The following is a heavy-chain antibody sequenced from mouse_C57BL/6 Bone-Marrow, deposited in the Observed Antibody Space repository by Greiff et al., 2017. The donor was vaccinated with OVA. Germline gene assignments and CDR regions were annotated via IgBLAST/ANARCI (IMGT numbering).Heavy chain of an antibody. CDR1: GYTFTDYN. CDR3: ARPYYDYDWYFDV. D-gene: IGHD2-4*01. J-gene: IGHJ1*03. CDR2: INPNNGGT. Sequence: VQLQQSGPELVKPGASVKIPCKASGYTFTDYNMDWVKQSHGKSLEWIGDINPNNGGTIYNQKFKGKATLTVDKSSSTAYMELRSLTSEDTAVYYCARPYYDYDWYFDVWGTGTTVTVSS. V-gene: IGHV1-18*01.